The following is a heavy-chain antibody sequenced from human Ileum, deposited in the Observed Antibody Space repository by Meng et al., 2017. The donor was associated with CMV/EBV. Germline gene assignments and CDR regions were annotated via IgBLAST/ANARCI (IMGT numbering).Heavy chain of an antibody. CDR3: ASGLGYCSSTSCYAGRFDP. D-gene: IGHD2-2*01. CDR2: IYYSGST. CDR1: SGGYY. Sequence: SGGYYWSWIRQHPGKGLEWIGYIYYSGSTYYTPSLKSRVTISVDTSKNQFSLKLSSVTAADTAVYYCASGLGYCSSTSCYAGRFDPWGQGTLVTVSS. V-gene: IGHV4-31*02. J-gene: IGHJ5*02.